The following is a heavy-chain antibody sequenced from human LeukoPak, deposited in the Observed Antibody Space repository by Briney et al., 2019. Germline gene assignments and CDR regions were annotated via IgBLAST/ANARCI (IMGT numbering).Heavy chain of an antibody. J-gene: IGHJ6*03. Sequence: WIRQAPGKGLEWVSAISGGGGSTYYADSVKGRFTISRDNSKNTLYLQMNSLRAEDTAVYYCAKGPRFRGYYMDVWGKGTTVTVSS. D-gene: IGHD3-3*01. V-gene: IGHV3-23*01. CDR3: AKGPRFRGYYMDV. CDR2: ISGGGGST.